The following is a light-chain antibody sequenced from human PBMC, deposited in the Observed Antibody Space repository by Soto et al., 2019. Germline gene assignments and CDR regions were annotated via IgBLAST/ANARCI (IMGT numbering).Light chain of an antibody. CDR2: GAS. Sequence: EIVLSQSPGTLALSPGGRATLPCRASQSVSSRLAWYQQKPGQAPRLLISGASSRATGIPDRFSGSGSATDFTLTISRLEPEDFALYYCQQYGSSPITFGQGTRLEI. J-gene: IGKJ5*01. CDR1: QSVSSR. CDR3: QQYGSSPIT. V-gene: IGKV3-20*01.